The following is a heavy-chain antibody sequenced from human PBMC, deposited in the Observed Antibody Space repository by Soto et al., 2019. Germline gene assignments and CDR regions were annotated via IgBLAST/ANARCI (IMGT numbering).Heavy chain of an antibody. CDR2: FNPSGGSR. D-gene: IGHD6-13*01. J-gene: IGHJ6*02. V-gene: IGHV1-46*01. Sequence: ASVKVSCKASGYTFTTYYIRWVRQAPGQGLEWMGIFNPSGGSRTYAQKFQGRLTMTGDTSTSTVYMELSSLRSDDTAVYYCARPGAAAGPEYYGLDVWGQGTTVTVSS. CDR3: ARPGAAAGPEYYGLDV. CDR1: GYTFTTYY.